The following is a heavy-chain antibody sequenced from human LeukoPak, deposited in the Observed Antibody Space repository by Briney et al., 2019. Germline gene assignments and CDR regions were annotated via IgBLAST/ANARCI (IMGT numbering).Heavy chain of an antibody. J-gene: IGHJ6*03. Sequence: PGGSLRLSCAASGFTLSSYSMNWVRQAPGKGLEWVSYISGSSGTIYYADSVKGRFTISRDNAKNSLYLQMNSLRGEDTAVYYCARRSEFGVLYYMDVWGKGTTVTVSS. D-gene: IGHD3-16*01. V-gene: IGHV3-48*01. CDR2: ISGSSGTI. CDR1: GFTLSSYS. CDR3: ARRSEFGVLYYMDV.